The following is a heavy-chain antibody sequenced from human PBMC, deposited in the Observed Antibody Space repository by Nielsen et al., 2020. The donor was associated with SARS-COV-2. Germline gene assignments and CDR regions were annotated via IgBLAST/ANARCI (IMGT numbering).Heavy chain of an antibody. CDR1: GFTFSIYA. V-gene: IGHV3-7*03. Sequence: GESLKISCAASGFTFSIYAMSWVRQAPGKGLEWVANIKQDGSEKYYVDSVKGRFTISRDNAKNSLYLQMNSLRAEDTAVYYCARDSQWLVTGYYYYGMDVWGQGTTVTVSS. D-gene: IGHD6-19*01. CDR3: ARDSQWLVTGYYYYGMDV. J-gene: IGHJ6*02. CDR2: IKQDGSEK.